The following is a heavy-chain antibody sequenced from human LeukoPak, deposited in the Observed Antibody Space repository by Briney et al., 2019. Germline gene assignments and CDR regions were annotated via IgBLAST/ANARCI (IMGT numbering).Heavy chain of an antibody. CDR2: IGGSGHST. D-gene: IGHD2-21*02. Sequence: GGSLRLSCAASGFTFSTCAMTWVRQAPGKGLEYVSEIGGSGHSTYYADSVQGRFTISRDNAKNTLYLRMYSLRAEDTAVYYCAKPMVVTAIFPDFDYWGQGTPVTVSS. J-gene: IGHJ4*02. CDR1: GFTFSTCA. V-gene: IGHV3-23*01. CDR3: AKPMVVTAIFPDFDY.